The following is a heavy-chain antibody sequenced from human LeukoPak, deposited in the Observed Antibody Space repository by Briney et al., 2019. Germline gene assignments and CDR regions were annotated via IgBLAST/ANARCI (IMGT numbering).Heavy chain of an antibody. CDR1: GGSCDDYY. D-gene: IGHD5-24*01. V-gene: IGHV4-34*01. J-gene: IGHJ4*02. CDR3: ARGRDRSKAGDH. Sequence: SETLSLTCAVYGGSCDDYYCSWIRQPPGKGLEWIGEIHPSGTFYYNSSLMSRVTISIDTSKSQFSLRLTSVTAADTGFYYCARGRDRSKAGDHWGQGSLVTVSS. CDR2: IHPSGTF.